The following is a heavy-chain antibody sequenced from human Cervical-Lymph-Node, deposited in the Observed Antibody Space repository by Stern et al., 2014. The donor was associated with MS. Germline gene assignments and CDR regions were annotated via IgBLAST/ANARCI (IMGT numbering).Heavy chain of an antibody. J-gene: IGHJ4*02. V-gene: IGHV5-51*01. CDR2: IFPGGSDI. Sequence: EVHLVESGPEVKRPGESLKISCQASGYTFTSYWIGGVRQMPGKGLEWIPIIFPGGSDIRYSPSFQGQVTIPADKSSSTAYLQWNTLKASDTAIYYCARQRYFDYWGQGTLVTVSS. CDR1: GYTFTSYW. CDR3: ARQRYFDY.